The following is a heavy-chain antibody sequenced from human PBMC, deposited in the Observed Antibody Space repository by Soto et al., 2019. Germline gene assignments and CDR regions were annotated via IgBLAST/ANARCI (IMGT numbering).Heavy chain of an antibody. D-gene: IGHD3-9*01. CDR3: ARGLRYFDWHYFDY. V-gene: IGHV4-4*02. Sequence: PSETLSLTCAVSSGSISSSNWWSWVRQPPGKGLEWIGEIYHSGSTNHNPSLKSRVTISVDKSKNQFSLKLSSVTAADTAVYYCARGLRYFDWHYFDYWGQGTLVTVSS. J-gene: IGHJ4*02. CDR2: IYHSGST. CDR1: SGSISSSNW.